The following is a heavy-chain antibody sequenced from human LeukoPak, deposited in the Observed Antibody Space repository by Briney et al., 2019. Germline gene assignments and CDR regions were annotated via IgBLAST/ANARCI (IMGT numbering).Heavy chain of an antibody. J-gene: IGHJ5*02. D-gene: IGHD1-20*01. CDR3: ARDVGITGTQAINNWFDP. CDR1: GGTFSKYS. Sequence: SVKVSCKASGGTFSKYSISWVRQRPGQGLEWMGGITPLFGTANYAQKFQGRVTITADESASTAYMELSSLRSEDTAVYYCARDVGITGTQAINNWFDPWGQGTLVTVSS. V-gene: IGHV1-69*13. CDR2: ITPLFGTA.